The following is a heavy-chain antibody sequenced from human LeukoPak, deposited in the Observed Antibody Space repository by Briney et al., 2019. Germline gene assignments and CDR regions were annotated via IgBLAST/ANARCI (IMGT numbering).Heavy chain of an antibody. CDR3: ASSNGGDGMDV. V-gene: IGHV4-34*01. CDR1: GGSFSGYY. Sequence: KTSETLSLTCAVYGGSFSGYYWSWIRQPPGKGLEWIGEINHSGSTNYNPSLKSRVTISVDTSKNQFSLKLSSVTAADTAVYYCASSNGGDGMDVWGQGTTVTVSS. CDR2: INHSGST. D-gene: IGHD2-8*01. J-gene: IGHJ6*02.